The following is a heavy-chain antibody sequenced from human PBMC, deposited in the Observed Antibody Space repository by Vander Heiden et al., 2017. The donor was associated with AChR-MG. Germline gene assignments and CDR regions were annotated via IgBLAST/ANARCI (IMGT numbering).Heavy chain of an antibody. CDR3: AREWILSTGKSGGFDP. D-gene: IGHD5-18*01. CDR1: GGSIIGTNW. Sequence: QVQLHESGPGLVKPSETLSLTCDVSGGSIIGTNWWSWVRQSPGKGLEWIGGVYHSGATNSNPSLKGRVTMSVDKSKNQFSLRLSSVTAADTAVYFCAREWILSTGKSGGFDPWGQGVLVTVTS. V-gene: IGHV4-4*02. CDR2: VYHSGAT. J-gene: IGHJ5*02.